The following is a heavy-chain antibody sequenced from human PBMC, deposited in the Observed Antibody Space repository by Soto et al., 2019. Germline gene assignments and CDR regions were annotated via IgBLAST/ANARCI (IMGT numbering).Heavy chain of an antibody. CDR1: GFTFSSYW. D-gene: IGHD3-16*01. CDR3: AKVGYNDWDFDR. Sequence: PGGSLRLSCAASGFTFSSYWMTWVRQAPGKGLEWVAIINQDTSYRYYVDSVEGRFTISRDNAKSSVYLQMNSLRAEDTALYYCAKVGYNDWDFDRWGQGTLVTVSS. CDR2: INQDTSYR. J-gene: IGHJ4*02. V-gene: IGHV3-7*01.